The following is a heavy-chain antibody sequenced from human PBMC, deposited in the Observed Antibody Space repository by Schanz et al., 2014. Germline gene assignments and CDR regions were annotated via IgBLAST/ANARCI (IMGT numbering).Heavy chain of an antibody. J-gene: IGHJ5*02. D-gene: IGHD3-9*01. CDR2: ISGRDGST. CDR1: GFTFSSYA. V-gene: IGHV3-23*01. CDR3: AKAADWPVTRFDP. Sequence: EMQLLESGGGLAQPGGSLRLSCAASGFTFSSYAMTWVRQAPGMGLEWVSAISGRDGSTYYADSVRGRFTISSDSSKNTLYLQMSSLRADDTAVYYCAKAADWPVTRFDPWGQGTLVTVSS.